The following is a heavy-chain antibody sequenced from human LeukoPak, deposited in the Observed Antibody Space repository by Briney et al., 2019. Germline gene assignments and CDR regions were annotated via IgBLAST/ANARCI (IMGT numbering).Heavy chain of an antibody. D-gene: IGHD3-22*01. Sequence: KPSETLSLTCTVSGGSISSSSYYWGWIRQPPGKGLEWFGSIYYSGSTYYNPSLKSRVTISVDTSKNQFSLKLSSVTAADTAVYYCARQIGGDYYDRSFVVYWGQGTLVTVSS. J-gene: IGHJ4*02. CDR2: IYYSGST. CDR3: ARQIGGDYYDRSFVVY. CDR1: GGSISSSSYY. V-gene: IGHV4-39*01.